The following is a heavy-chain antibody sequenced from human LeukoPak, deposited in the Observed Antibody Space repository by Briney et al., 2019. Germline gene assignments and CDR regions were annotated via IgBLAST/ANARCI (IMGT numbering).Heavy chain of an antibody. CDR1: GLTFSSYW. CDR2: IKQDGSEK. J-gene: IGHJ4*02. V-gene: IGHV3-7*01. D-gene: IGHD2-2*01. CDR3: ARVGCTSTSCLAN. Sequence: GGSLRLSCAVSGLTFSSYWMTWVHQAPGKGLELVANIKQDGSEKYYVDSVKGRFTISRDNAKNSLYLQMSSVRAEDTAVYYCARVGCTSTSCLANWGQGTLVTVSS.